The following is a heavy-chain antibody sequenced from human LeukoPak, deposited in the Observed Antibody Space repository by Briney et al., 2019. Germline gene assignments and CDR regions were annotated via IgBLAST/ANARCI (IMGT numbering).Heavy chain of an antibody. Sequence: PGGSLRLSCAASGFTFSDYYMSWIRQAPGKGLEWVSYISSSGSTIYYADSVKGRFTISRDNAKNSLYLQMNSLRAEDTAVYYCARDGRVMRSQADAFDIWGQGTMVTVSS. D-gene: IGHD2-15*01. V-gene: IGHV3-11*04. CDR1: GFTFSDYY. CDR2: ISSSGSTI. CDR3: ARDGRVMRSQADAFDI. J-gene: IGHJ3*02.